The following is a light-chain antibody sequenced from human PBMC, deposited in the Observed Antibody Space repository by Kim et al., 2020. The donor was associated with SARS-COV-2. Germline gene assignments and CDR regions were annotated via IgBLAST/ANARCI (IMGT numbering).Light chain of an antibody. CDR2: WAS. CDR3: QQYYSTHT. J-gene: IGKJ3*01. V-gene: IGKV4-1*01. CDR1: QSVLYSSNNKNY. Sequence: DIVMTQSPDSLAVSLGERATINCKSSQSVLYSSNNKNYLAWYQQKPGQPPKLLIYWASTRESGVPDRFSGSGSGTDFTLTISNLQAEDVAVYYCQQYYSTHTFGPGTKVDIK.